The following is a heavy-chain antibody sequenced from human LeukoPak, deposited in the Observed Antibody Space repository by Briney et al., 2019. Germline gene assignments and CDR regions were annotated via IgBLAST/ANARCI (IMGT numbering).Heavy chain of an antibody. V-gene: IGHV5-51*01. CDR2: IHPGDSDT. Sequence: GESLKISCKGSGYSFSNYWIGWVRQMPGKGLEWVGIIHPGDSDTRYSPSFQGQVTFSADKSISTAYLQWSSLKASDTAMYYCARLLTPTSDGFVDYWGQGTLVTVSS. J-gene: IGHJ4*02. CDR3: ARLLTPTSDGFVDY. CDR1: GYSFSNYW. D-gene: IGHD3-10*01.